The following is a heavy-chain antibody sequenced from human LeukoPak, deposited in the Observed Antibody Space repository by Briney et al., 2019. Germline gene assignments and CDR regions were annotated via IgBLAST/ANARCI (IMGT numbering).Heavy chain of an antibody. CDR3: AREPTTVTTGAFDY. CDR1: GGSISSGGYY. D-gene: IGHD4-17*01. CDR2: IYYSGST. Sequence: SQTLSLTCTVSGGSISSGGYYWSWIRQHPGKGLERIGYIYYSGSTYYNLSLKSRVTISVDTSKNQFSLKLSSVTAADTAVYYCAREPTTVTTGAFDYWGQGTLVTVSS. J-gene: IGHJ4*02. V-gene: IGHV4-31*03.